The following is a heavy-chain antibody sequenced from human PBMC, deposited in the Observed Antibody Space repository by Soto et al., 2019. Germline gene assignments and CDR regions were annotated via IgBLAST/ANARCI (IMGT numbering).Heavy chain of an antibody. D-gene: IGHD3-10*01. Sequence: QVQLQESGPGLVKPSETLSLTCTVSAGSISTYYWSWIRQPPGKGLEWIGWIYYGGSTNYNPSLKRRVPMSIDTSENQFSLRLSSVTAADTAMYYCARESGGTVSFDYWGQGALVTVSS. J-gene: IGHJ4*02. CDR3: ARESGGTVSFDY. CDR1: AGSISTYY. CDR2: IYYGGST. V-gene: IGHV4-59*01.